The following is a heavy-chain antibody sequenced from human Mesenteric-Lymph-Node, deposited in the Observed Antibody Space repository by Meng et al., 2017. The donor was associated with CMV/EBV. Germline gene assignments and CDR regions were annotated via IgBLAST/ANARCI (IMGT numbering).Heavy chain of an antibody. CDR1: GFTFSIYA. Sequence: GGSLRLSCAASGFTFSIYAMYWVRQAPGKGLEWVAFIRFDGTNKYYADSVKGRFTISRDNSKNTLYLLMNSLRAEDTAVYYCAKDQGERYSAAFDIWGQGTMVTVSS. CDR2: IRFDGTNK. V-gene: IGHV3-30*02. D-gene: IGHD3-16*01. CDR3: AKDQGERYSAAFDI. J-gene: IGHJ3*02.